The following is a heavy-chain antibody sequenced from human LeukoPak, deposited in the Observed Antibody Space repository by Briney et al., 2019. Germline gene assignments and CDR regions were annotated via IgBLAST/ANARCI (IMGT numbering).Heavy chain of an antibody. CDR1: GYTFTSYD. D-gene: IGHD1-26*01. J-gene: IGHJ3*02. Sequence: ASVKVSCKASGYTFTSYDNNWVRQATGQGLEWMGWMNPNSGNTGYAQKFQGRVTMTRNTSISTAYMELSSLRSEDTAVYYCARELLVRDAFDIWGQGTMVTVSS. CDR3: ARELLVRDAFDI. V-gene: IGHV1-8*01. CDR2: MNPNSGNT.